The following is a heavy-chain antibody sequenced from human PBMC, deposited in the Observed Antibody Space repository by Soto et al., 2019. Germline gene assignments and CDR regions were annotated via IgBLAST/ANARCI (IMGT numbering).Heavy chain of an antibody. J-gene: IGHJ4*02. CDR2: ISAYNGNT. CDR1: GYTFTSYG. Sequence: QVQLVQSGAEVKKPGASVKVSCKASGYTFTSYGLSWVRQAPGQGLEWMGWISAYNGNTNYAQKLQGRVTMTTDTSTRTAYMELRSLRSDDTAVYYCARAGSSWYIHELAVSKPDCWGQGTLVTVSS. CDR3: ARAGSSWYIHELAVSKPDC. V-gene: IGHV1-18*01. D-gene: IGHD6-13*01.